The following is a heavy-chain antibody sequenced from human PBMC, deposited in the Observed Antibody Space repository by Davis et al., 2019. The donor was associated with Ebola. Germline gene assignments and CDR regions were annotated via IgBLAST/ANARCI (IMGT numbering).Heavy chain of an antibody. CDR2: IYPGESDT. CDR3: ARRSGYWNEIGAHERRHADLDY. CDR1: GYSSTSYW. Sequence: AESLKISCKASGYSSTSYWIGWVRQLPGKGLELMWIIYPGESDTRYSPSFHGQVTISADKSITTDYLQWSRLKASDTAMYYCARRSGYWNEIGAHERRHADLDYWGQGTLVTVSS. J-gene: IGHJ4*02. V-gene: IGHV5-51*01. D-gene: IGHD1-1*01.